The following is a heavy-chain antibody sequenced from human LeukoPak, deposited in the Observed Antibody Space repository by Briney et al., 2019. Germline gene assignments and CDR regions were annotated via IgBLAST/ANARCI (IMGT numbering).Heavy chain of an antibody. D-gene: IGHD1-26*01. Sequence: GGSLRLSCAASGFTFSSYAMHWVRQAPGKGLEWVAVISYDGSNKYYADSVKGRFTISRDNSKNTLYLQMNSLRAEDTAVYYCARTYSGSYYSAFDVWGQGTMVTVSS. CDR1: GFTFSSYA. CDR3: ARTYSGSYYSAFDV. CDR2: ISYDGSNK. V-gene: IGHV3-30*04. J-gene: IGHJ3*01.